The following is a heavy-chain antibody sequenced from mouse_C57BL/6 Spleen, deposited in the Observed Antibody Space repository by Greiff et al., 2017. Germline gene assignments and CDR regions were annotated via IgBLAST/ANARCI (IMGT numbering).Heavy chain of an antibody. CDR3: TRIPNYYGSSYWYFDV. V-gene: IGHV1-81*01. CDR1: GYTFTSYG. Sequence: VQVVESGAELVRPGASVKLSCKASGYTFTSYGISWVKQRTGQGLEWIGEIYPRSGNTYYNEKFKGKATLTADKSSSTAYMELRSLTSEDSAVYFCTRIPNYYGSSYWYFDVWGKGTTVTVSS. D-gene: IGHD1-1*01. J-gene: IGHJ1*03. CDR2: IYPRSGNT.